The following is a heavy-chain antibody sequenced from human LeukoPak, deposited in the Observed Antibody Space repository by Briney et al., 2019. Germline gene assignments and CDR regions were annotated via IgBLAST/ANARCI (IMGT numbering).Heavy chain of an antibody. V-gene: IGHV4-59*08. CDR1: GGSISSYY. Sequence: SESLSLTCTVSGGSISSYYWSWIRQPPGKGLEWIGYISYSGNTNYNPSLKSRVTISVDTSKNQFSLKLSSVTAADTAVYYCARQGGYIAPLALWGQGTLVTVSS. CDR2: ISYSGNT. CDR3: ARQGGYIAPLAL. D-gene: IGHD6-13*01. J-gene: IGHJ4*02.